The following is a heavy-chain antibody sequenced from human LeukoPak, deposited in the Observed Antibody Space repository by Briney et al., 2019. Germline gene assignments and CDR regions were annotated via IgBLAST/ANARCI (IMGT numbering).Heavy chain of an antibody. V-gene: IGHV3-11*01. D-gene: IGHD5-24*01. CDR1: GFTFSVYY. CDR3: ARDTAFGEMATIVGTFDY. Sequence: GGSLRLSCAASGFTFSVYYMSWIRQAPGKGLEWVSYISSSGSTIYYADSVKGRFTISRDNAKNSLYLQMNSLRAEDTAVYYCARDTAFGEMATIVGTFDYWGQGTLVTVSS. J-gene: IGHJ4*02. CDR2: ISSSGSTI.